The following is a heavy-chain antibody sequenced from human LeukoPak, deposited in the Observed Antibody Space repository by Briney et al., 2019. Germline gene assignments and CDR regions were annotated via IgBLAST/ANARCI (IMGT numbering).Heavy chain of an antibody. CDR3: ANTIPGAYSYGYGEPPFDS. D-gene: IGHD5-18*01. Sequence: ASVKVSCKASGYTFTSYGIGWVRQAPGQGLEWMGWISAYNGNTNYVQKLQGRVTMTTDTSTSTAYMELRSLRSDDTAVYYCANTIPGAYSYGYGEPPFDSWGQGTLVTVSS. V-gene: IGHV1-18*01. CDR1: GYTFTSYG. CDR2: ISAYNGNT. J-gene: IGHJ4*02.